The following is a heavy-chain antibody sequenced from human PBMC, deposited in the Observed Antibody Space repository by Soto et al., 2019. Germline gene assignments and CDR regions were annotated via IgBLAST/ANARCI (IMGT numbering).Heavy chain of an antibody. CDR1: GLSVCSNY. Sequence: GGSLRLCCVPCGLSVCSNYLSWVRQAPGKGLEWVSVVYSGGTTYYADSVKGRFTISRDNSKNTLYLQMDNLRAEDTAMYYCASKVIVATWAGFDIWGQGTMVTVSS. V-gene: IGHV3-66*01. J-gene: IGHJ3*02. CDR3: ASKVIVATWAGFDI. D-gene: IGHD2-15*01. CDR2: VYSGGTT.